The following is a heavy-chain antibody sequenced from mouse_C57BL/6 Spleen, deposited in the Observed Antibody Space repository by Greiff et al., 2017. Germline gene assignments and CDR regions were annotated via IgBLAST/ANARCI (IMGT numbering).Heavy chain of an antibody. CDR3: TRTGTGDAMDY. V-gene: IGHV1-15*01. D-gene: IGHD4-1*01. Sequence: QVQLQQSGAELVRPGASVTLSCKASGYTFTDYEMHWVKQTPVHGLEWIGAIDPETGGTAYNQKFKGKAILTADKSSSTAYMELRSLTSEDSAVYYCTRTGTGDAMDYWGQGTSVTVSS. CDR1: GYTFTDYE. J-gene: IGHJ4*01. CDR2: IDPETGGT.